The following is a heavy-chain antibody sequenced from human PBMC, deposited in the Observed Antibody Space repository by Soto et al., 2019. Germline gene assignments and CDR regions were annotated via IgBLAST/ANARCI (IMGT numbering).Heavy chain of an antibody. CDR1: GFTFSSYG. J-gene: IGHJ6*02. V-gene: IGHV3-33*01. CDR3: ARVGQWLVRVDYYYGMDF. D-gene: IGHD6-19*01. Sequence: QVQLVESGGGVVQPGRSLRLSCAASGFTFSSYGMHWVRQAPGKGLEWVAVIWYDGSNKYYADSVKGRFTISRDNSKHTLYLQKSSLRAEDTAVYYCARVGQWLVRVDYYYGMDFCGQGTTVTVSS. CDR2: IWYDGSNK.